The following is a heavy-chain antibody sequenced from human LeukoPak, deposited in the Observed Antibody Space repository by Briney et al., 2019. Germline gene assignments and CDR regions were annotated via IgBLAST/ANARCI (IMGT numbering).Heavy chain of an antibody. J-gene: IGHJ3*02. D-gene: IGHD3-10*01. V-gene: IGHV4-59*12. CDR3: ARDLGQYYGSGSLDAFDI. CDR2: IYYTGST. Sequence: SETLSLTCTVSGGSISSYYWNWIRQPPGKGLEWIGYIYYTGSTIYNPSLKSRVTISVDTSKNQFSLRLSSVTAADTAVYYCARDLGQYYGSGSLDAFDIWGQGTMVTVSS. CDR1: GGSISSYY.